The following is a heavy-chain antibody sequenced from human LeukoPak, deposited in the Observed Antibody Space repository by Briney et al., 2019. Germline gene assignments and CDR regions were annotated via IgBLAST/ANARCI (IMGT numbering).Heavy chain of an antibody. CDR1: GYSIRSGFY. D-gene: IGHD2-15*01. CDR3: ARRSRLTDRLGYLDY. CDR2: IYHSGIT. J-gene: IGHJ4*02. V-gene: IGHV4-38-2*02. Sequence: KPSETLSLTCTVSGYSIRSGFYWGWIRQPPGKGLEWIGNIYHSGITYYTPSLKSRVTISVDTSKNQFYLKLNSVTAADTAVYYCARRSRLTDRLGYLDYWGQGTLVTVSS.